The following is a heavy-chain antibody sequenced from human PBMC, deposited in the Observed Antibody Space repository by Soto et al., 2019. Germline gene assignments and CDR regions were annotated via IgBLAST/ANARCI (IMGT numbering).Heavy chain of an antibody. CDR3: AGRTGYPFDY. CDR2: VGGNGLDT. V-gene: IGHV3-23*01. CDR1: GFIFSTYA. D-gene: IGHD3-9*01. J-gene: IGHJ4*02. Sequence: GGSLRLSCAASGFIFSTYAMNCVRQAPGKGLEWVSAVGGNGLDTYYADSVKGRFTISRDNSKNTLYLQMNSLRAEDTAVYYCAGRTGYPFDYWGQGTLVTVSS.